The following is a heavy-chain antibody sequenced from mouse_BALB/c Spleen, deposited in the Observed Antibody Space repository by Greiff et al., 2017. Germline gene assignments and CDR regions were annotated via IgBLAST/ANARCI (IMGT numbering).Heavy chain of an antibody. CDR2: IRSKSNNYAT. Sequence: EVKLVESGGGLVQPKGSLKLSCAASGFTFNTYAMNWVRQAPGKGLEWVARIRSKSNNYATYYADSVKDRFTISRDDSQSMLYLQMNNLKTEDTAMYYCVYDRGYAMDYWGQGTSVTVSS. V-gene: IGHV10-1*02. CDR1: GFTFNTYA. CDR3: VYDRGYAMDY. J-gene: IGHJ4*01.